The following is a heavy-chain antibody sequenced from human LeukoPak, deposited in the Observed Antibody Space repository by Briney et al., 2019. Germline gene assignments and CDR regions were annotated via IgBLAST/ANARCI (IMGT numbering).Heavy chain of an antibody. CDR3: AKDPGSDGWSYFDY. Sequence: GGSLRLSCAASGFTFSSYAMSWVRQAPGKGLEWVSAISGSGGNTYYADSVQGRFTISRDKSKDTLYLQMNSLRAEDTAVYYCAKDPGSDGWSYFDYWGQGTLVTVSS. V-gene: IGHV3-23*01. J-gene: IGHJ4*02. D-gene: IGHD6-19*01. CDR1: GFTFSSYA. CDR2: ISGSGGNT.